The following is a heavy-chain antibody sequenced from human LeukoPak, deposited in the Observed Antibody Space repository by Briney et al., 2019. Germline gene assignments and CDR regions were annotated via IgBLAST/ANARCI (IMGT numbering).Heavy chain of an antibody. CDR2: ISSSGSTI. J-gene: IGHJ4*02. CDR3: ARDSDGMVRGVMIDY. CDR1: GFTFSDYY. D-gene: IGHD3-10*01. V-gene: IGHV3-11*01. Sequence: PGGSLRLSCAASGFTFSDYYMSWIRQAPGKGLEWVSYISSSGSTIYYADSVKGRFTISRDNAKNSLYLQMNSLRAEDTAAYYCARDSDGMVRGVMIDYWGQGTLVTVSS.